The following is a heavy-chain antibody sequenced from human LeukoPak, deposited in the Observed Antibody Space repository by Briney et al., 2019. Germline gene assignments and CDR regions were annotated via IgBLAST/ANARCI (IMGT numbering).Heavy chain of an antibody. J-gene: IGHJ6*02. CDR1: GFTFSSYA. D-gene: IGHD4-4*01. CDR3: ARATVAYYYYYGMDV. CDR2: ISYDGSNK. Sequence: GGSLRLSCAASGFTFSSYAMHWVRQAPGKGLEWVAVISYDGSNKYYADSVKGRFTISRDNSRNTLYLQMNSLRAEDTAVYYCARATVAYYYYYGMDVWGQGTTVTVSS. V-gene: IGHV3-30*04.